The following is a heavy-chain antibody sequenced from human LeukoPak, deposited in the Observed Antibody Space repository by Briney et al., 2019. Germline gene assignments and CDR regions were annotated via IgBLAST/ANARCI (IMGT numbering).Heavy chain of an antibody. V-gene: IGHV3-11*04. J-gene: IGHJ4*02. CDR1: GFSLSAYW. CDR3: ARGRDPGNFDY. Sequence: PGGSLRLSCAASGFSLSAYWMTWIRQAPGKGLEWISYISTTGNTIFYADSVKGRFTISRDNAKNSLYLQMNSLRAEDTAVYYCARGRDPGNFDYWGQGTLVTVSS. CDR2: ISTTGNTI. D-gene: IGHD1-14*01.